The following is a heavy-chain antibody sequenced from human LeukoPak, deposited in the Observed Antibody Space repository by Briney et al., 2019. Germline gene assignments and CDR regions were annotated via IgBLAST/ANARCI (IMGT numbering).Heavy chain of an antibody. CDR1: GGTFSSYA. CDR3: ATVVGASLDAFDI. CDR2: IIPILGIA. D-gene: IGHD1-26*01. V-gene: IGHV1-69*04. Sequence: ASVKVSCKASGGTFSSYAISWVRQAPGQRLEWMGRIIPILGIANYAQKFQGRVTITADKSTSTAYMELSSLRSEDTAVYYCATVVGASLDAFDIWGQGTMVTVSS. J-gene: IGHJ3*02.